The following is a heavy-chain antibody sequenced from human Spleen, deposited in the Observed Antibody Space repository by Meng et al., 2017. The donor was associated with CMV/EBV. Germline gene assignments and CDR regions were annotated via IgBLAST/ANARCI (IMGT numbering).Heavy chain of an antibody. CDR3: ARQGGFGEPNWFDP. D-gene: IGHD3-10*01. J-gene: IGHJ5*02. V-gene: IGHV3-53*01. CDR1: TFTVSSHY. Sequence: GESLKISCAASTFTVSSHYMSWVRQAPGKGLEWVSIIYSDGTAYYADSVKGRFTISRDNSKNTVYLQMNRLRVDDTAVYHCARQGGFGEPNWFDPWGQGTLVTVSS. CDR2: IYSDGTA.